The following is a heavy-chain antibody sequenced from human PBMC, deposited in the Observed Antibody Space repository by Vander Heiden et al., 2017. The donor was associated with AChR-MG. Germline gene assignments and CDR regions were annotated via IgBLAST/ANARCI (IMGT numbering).Heavy chain of an antibody. Sequence: QVQLVQSGAEVKKPGASVKVSCKVSGYTLTELSMHWVRQAPGKGLEWMGGFDPEDGETIYAQKFQGRVTMTEDTSTDTAYMELSSLRSEDTAVYYCATDLYTAPLWKNWFDPWGQGTLVTVSS. CDR2: FDPEDGET. V-gene: IGHV1-24*01. CDR1: GYTLTELS. D-gene: IGHD5-18*01. CDR3: ATDLYTAPLWKNWFDP. J-gene: IGHJ5*02.